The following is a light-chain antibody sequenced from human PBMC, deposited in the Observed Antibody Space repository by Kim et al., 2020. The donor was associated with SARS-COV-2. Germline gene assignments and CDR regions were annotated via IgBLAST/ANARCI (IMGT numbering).Light chain of an antibody. V-gene: IGKV3-11*01. J-gene: IGKJ5*01. CDR3: QQRSNWPPFT. CDR1: QGVCQH. Sequence: PGGKATPSRRANQGVCQHLGWDPTEPGPGPRVPNHGAIKRANGNPGRVRGRGFGTDFTLTISSLEPEDFAVYYCQQRSNWPPFTFGQGTRLEIK. CDR2: GAI.